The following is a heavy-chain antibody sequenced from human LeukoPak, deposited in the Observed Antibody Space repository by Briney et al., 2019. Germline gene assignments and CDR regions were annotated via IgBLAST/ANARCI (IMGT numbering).Heavy chain of an antibody. CDR2: IIPMFGTP. D-gene: IGHD3-10*01. J-gene: IGHJ5*02. Sequence: SVRVSFKASGGTFSSYAISWGRQAPGQGGGWVGGIIPMFGTPDYAQKFQRSVTITTDQSTSTAYMELSSLRSEDTAVYYCARQLRFGELQGWFDPWGQGTLVTVSS. CDR1: GGTFSSYA. CDR3: ARQLRFGELQGWFDP. V-gene: IGHV1-69*05.